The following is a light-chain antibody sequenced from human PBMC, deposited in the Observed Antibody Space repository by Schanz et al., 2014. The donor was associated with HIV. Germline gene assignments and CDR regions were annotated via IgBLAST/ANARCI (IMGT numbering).Light chain of an antibody. V-gene: IGKV3-20*01. Sequence: EIVLTQSPVILSLSPGERATLSCRASQTVSSNSLGWYQQKRGQVPRLLIYSASRRANGIPDRFSGSGSGTDFTLTVSRLEPEDFALYYCQQYGGSPLTFGGGTKVEIK. CDR1: QTVSSNS. J-gene: IGKJ4*01. CDR3: QQYGGSPLT. CDR2: SAS.